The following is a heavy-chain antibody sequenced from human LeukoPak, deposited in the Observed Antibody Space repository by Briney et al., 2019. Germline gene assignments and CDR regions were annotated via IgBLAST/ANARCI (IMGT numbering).Heavy chain of an antibody. CDR3: AKISSSWYAYFDY. J-gene: IGHJ4*02. V-gene: IGHV3-21*01. Sequence: PGGSLRLSCAASGFTFSSYSMSWVRQAPGEGLGWVSSISSSSSYIYYADSVKGRFTIPRDNAKNSLYLQMNSLRAEDTAVYYCAKISSSWYAYFDYWGQGTLVTVSS. D-gene: IGHD6-13*01. CDR1: GFTFSSYS. CDR2: ISSSSSYI.